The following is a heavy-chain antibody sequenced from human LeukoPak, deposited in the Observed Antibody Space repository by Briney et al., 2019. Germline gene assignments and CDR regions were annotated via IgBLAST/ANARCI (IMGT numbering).Heavy chain of an antibody. CDR3: AREYYYKSSGYGASRY. CDR1: GFMYSDYW. J-gene: IGHJ4*02. Sequence: PGGSLRLSCAAPGFMYSDYWMSWVRQAPGKGLEWVANIKEDGSEKYYVDSVKGRFTFSRDNAKNSLYLQMNSLRAEDTAVYYCAREYYYKSSGYGASRYWGQGTLVTVSS. D-gene: IGHD3-22*01. CDR2: IKEDGSEK. V-gene: IGHV3-7*01.